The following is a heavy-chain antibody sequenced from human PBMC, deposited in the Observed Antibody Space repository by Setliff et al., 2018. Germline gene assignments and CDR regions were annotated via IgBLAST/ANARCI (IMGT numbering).Heavy chain of an antibody. CDR1: GYTFSDYG. V-gene: IGHV1-18*01. CDR2: ISPYNGKT. J-gene: IGHJ4*02. CDR3: SRLVRYCTRTVCQRLSGDDY. Sequence: ASVKVSCKASGYTFSDYGVSWVRQAPGQGLEWVGWISPYNGKTYSAPKFEGRVMLTTDTSTTTAYLELKSLRSDDPAVYYCSRLVRYCTRTVCQRLSGDDYWGQGARVTVSS. D-gene: IGHD2-21*02.